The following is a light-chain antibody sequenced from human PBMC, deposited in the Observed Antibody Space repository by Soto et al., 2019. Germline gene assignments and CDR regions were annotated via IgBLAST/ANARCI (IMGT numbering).Light chain of an antibody. CDR1: SSDIGAYTY. CDR3: SSSSTSTTQV. J-gene: IGLJ1*01. CDR2: EVS. Sequence: QSVLTQPASVSGSPGQSITISCTGTSSDIGAYTYVSWYQQHPGKAPKLMIYEVSNRPSGVSNRFSGSKSGNTASLTISGLQADDEDDYYCSSSSTSTTQVFGTGTKLTVL. V-gene: IGLV2-14*01.